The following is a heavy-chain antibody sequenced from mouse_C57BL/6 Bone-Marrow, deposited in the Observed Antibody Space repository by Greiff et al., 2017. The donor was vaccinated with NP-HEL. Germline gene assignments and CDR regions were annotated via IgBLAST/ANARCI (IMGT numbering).Heavy chain of an antibody. CDR2: IYPGDGDT. CDR3: ARWAGIAMDY. J-gene: IGHJ4*01. V-gene: IGHV1-82*01. D-gene: IGHD3-3*01. CDR1: GYAFSSSW. Sequence: VQLVESGPELVKPGASVKISCKASGYAFSSSWMNWVKQRPGKGLEWIGRIYPGDGDTNYNGKFKGKATLTADKSSSTAYMQLSSLTSEDSAVYFCARWAGIAMDYWGQGTSVTVSS.